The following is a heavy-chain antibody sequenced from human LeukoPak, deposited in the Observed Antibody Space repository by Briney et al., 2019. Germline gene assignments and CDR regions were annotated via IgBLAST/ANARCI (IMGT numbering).Heavy chain of an antibody. V-gene: IGHV3-33*01. Sequence: GGSLRLSCAASGFTFSSYGMHWVRQAPGKGLEWVAVIWYDGSNKYYADSVKGRFTIPRDNSKNTLYLQMNSLRAEDTAVYYCARDPGDTGVDYWGQGTLVTVSS. CDR1: GFTFSSYG. D-gene: IGHD5-18*01. CDR3: ARDPGDTGVDY. CDR2: IWYDGSNK. J-gene: IGHJ4*02.